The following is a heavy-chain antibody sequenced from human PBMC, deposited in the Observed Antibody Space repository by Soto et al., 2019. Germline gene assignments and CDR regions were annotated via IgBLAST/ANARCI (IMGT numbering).Heavy chain of an antibody. CDR2: ISGSGGST. V-gene: IGHV3-23*01. J-gene: IGHJ3*02. Sequence: EVQLLESGGGLVQPGGSLRLSCAASGFTFSSYAMSWVRQAPGKGLEWVSVISGSGGSTYYADSVKGRFTISRDNSKNTLYLQMNRGGGGGGGGGGGGGGGGGYHAFDIWGQGTMVTVSS. CDR3: GGGGGGYHAFDI. D-gene: IGHD1-1*01. CDR1: GFTFSSYA.